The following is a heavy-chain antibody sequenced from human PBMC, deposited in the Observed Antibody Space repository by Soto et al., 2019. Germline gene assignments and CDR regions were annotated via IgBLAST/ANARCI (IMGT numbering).Heavy chain of an antibody. CDR3: AKDRGDRCNPPVYFYYRMEV. V-gene: IGHV3-23*01. Sequence: EVQLLESGGGLVQPGGSLRLSCAASGFTFSSYAMSWVRQAPGKGLEWVSAISGSGGSTYYADSVKGRFTISRDNSKDTLELQMKRLRAQDTAGYYCAKDRGDRCNPPVYFYYRMEVWGQGTTVNVS. CDR1: GFTFSSYA. J-gene: IGHJ6*02. CDR2: ISGSGGST. D-gene: IGHD3-16*02.